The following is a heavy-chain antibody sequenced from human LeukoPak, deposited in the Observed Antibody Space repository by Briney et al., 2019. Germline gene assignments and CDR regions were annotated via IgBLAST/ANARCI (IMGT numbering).Heavy chain of an antibody. CDR2: ISPYNGHT. J-gene: IGHJ6*02. CDR1: GYTFTIYG. V-gene: IGHV1-18*01. Sequence: ASVKVSCKASGYTFTIYGVSWVRQAPGQGLEWMGWISPYNGHTNYAQRFQGRVTMTMDTSTTTAYMELRSLRSDDTAVYFCAREARGSGTYYYGMDVWGQGTTVTVSS. CDR3: AREARGSGTYYYGMDV. D-gene: IGHD3-10*01.